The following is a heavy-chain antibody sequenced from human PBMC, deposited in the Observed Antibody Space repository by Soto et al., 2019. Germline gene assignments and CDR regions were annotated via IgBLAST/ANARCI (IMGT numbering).Heavy chain of an antibody. D-gene: IGHD3-22*01. CDR1: GFTFSNAC. CDR2: IKSKTDGGTT. Sequence: XGSLRLSCAASGFTFSNACMSWVRQAPGKGLEWVGRIKSKTDGGTTDYAAPVKGRFTISGDDSKDTLYLQMNSLKTEDTAVYYCTTVFYYYDSSGYGTNDAFDIWGQGTMVTVSS. J-gene: IGHJ3*02. CDR3: TTVFYYYDSSGYGTNDAFDI. V-gene: IGHV3-15*01.